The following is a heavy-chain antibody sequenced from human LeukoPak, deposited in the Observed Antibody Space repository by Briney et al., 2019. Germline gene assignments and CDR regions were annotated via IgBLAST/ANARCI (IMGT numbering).Heavy chain of an antibody. Sequence: GGSLRLSCAASGFTFSSYGMHWVRQAPGKGLEWVAVILYDGSNKYYADSVKGRFTISRDNSKNTLYLQMNSLRAEDTAVYYCAKVRSGSANWALRIFDNWGQGTLVTVSS. CDR1: GFTFSSYG. J-gene: IGHJ4*02. V-gene: IGHV3-33*06. CDR2: ILYDGSNK. D-gene: IGHD1-1*01. CDR3: AKVRSGSANWALRIFDN.